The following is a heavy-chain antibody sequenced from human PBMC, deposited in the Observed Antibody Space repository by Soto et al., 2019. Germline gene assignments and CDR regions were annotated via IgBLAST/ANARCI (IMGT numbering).Heavy chain of an antibody. CDR1: GYSFTSHW. D-gene: IGHD2-2*01. Sequence: PGESLKISCKGSGYSFTSHWIGWVRQMPGKGLEWMANIYPSDSDTRYSPSFQGQVTHSADMSISTAYLQWSSLKAPDTAIYYCARGYCSSTSCYLSRLDYWGQGTLVTVSS. CDR3: ARGYCSSTSCYLSRLDY. J-gene: IGHJ4*02. V-gene: IGHV5-51*01. CDR2: IYPSDSDT.